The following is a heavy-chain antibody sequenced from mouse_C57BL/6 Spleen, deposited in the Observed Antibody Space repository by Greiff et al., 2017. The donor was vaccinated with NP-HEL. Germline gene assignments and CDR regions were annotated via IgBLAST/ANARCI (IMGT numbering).Heavy chain of an antibody. CDR3: TITRGFAY. V-gene: IGHV1-15*01. CDR1: GYTFTDYE. J-gene: IGHJ3*01. Sequence: VNLQESGAELVRPGASVTLSCKASGYTFTDYEMNWVKQTPVHGLEWIGAIDPETGGTAYNQKFKGKAILTADKSSSTAYMELRSLTSEDSAVYYCTITRGFAYWGQGTLVTVSA. CDR2: IDPETGGT.